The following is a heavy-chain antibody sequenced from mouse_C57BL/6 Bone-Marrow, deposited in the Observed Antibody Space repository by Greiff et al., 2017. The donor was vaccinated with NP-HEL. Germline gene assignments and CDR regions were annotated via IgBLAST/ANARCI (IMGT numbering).Heavy chain of an antibody. V-gene: IGHV5-15*01. Sequence: EVKVVESGGGLVQPGGSLKLSCAASGFTFSDYGMAWVRQAPRKGPEWVAFISNLAYSIYYADTVTGRFTISRENAKNTLYLEMSSLRSEDTAMYYCARLGYGYEAGFAYWGQGTLVTVSA. CDR3: ARLGYGYEAGFAY. J-gene: IGHJ3*01. D-gene: IGHD2-2*01. CDR1: GFTFSDYG. CDR2: ISNLAYSI.